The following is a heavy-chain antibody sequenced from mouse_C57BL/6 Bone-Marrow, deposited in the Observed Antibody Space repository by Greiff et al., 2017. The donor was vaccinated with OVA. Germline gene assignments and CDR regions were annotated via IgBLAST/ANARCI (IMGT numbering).Heavy chain of an antibody. Sequence: VQLQQSGPELVKPGASVKISCKASGYTFTDYYINWVKQRPGQGLEWIGWIFPGSGSTYYNEKFKGKATLTVDKSSSTAYMLLSSLTSEDSAVYFCAKPLGRGGFLYAMDYWGQGTSVTVSS. CDR2: IFPGSGST. D-gene: IGHD3-3*01. CDR1: GYTFTDYY. V-gene: IGHV1-75*01. J-gene: IGHJ4*01. CDR3: AKPLGRGGFLYAMDY.